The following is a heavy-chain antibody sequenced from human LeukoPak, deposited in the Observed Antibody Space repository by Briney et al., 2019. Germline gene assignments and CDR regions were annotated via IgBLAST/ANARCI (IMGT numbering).Heavy chain of an antibody. CDR1: GDSLSSSYYY. CDR2: IHSSGST. J-gene: IGHJ4*02. V-gene: IGHV4-39*01. D-gene: IGHD2-21*01. Sequence: SRTLSLTCTVSGDSLSSSYYYSGWIRHPPGKWLEWIGSIHSSGSTDYNPSLKSRVTIPQDTSKNQCSLKLTSVTAADAAVYYCARHGRASCGGECYGAVDYWGRGALVTASS. CDR3: ARHGRASCGGECYGAVDY.